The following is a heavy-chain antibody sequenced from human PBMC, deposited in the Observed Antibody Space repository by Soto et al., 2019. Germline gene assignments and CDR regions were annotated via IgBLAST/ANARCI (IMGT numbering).Heavy chain of an antibody. V-gene: IGHV4-39*01. CDR2: IDYNGVT. CDR3: GKVLVGATGHTDSDS. J-gene: IGHJ4*02. D-gene: IGHD2-15*01. CDR1: GGCIYRSGCY. Sequence: SETMSLTCTVSGGCIYRSGCYWGWIRQPPGRGLEWIGNIDYNGVTYSNPSLKSRVTISRDTSKNQFSLKLTSVTAADTALYYCGKVLVGATGHTDSDSWGPGTLVTVSS.